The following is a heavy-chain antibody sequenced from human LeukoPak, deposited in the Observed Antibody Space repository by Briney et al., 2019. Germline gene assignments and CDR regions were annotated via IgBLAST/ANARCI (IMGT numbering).Heavy chain of an antibody. Sequence: GGSLRLSCAASGFTFDDYAMHWVRHAPGKGLEWVSGISWNSGSIVYADSVKGRFTISRDNAKNSLYLQMNSLRAEDTALYYCAKDTSSGRGYSYGSATFDYWGQGTLVTVSS. CDR3: AKDTSSGRGYSYGSATFDY. V-gene: IGHV3-9*01. CDR2: ISWNSGSI. CDR1: GFTFDDYA. J-gene: IGHJ4*02. D-gene: IGHD5-18*01.